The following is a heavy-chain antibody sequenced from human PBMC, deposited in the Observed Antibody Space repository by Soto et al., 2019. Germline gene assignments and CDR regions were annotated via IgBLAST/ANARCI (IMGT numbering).Heavy chain of an antibody. J-gene: IGHJ4*02. CDR1: GYTFTSYA. Sequence: ASVKVSCKASGYTFTSYAMHWVRQAPGQRLEWMGWINAGNGNTKYSQKFQGRVTITGGTSASTAYMELSSLRSEDTAVYYCARMYYYDSSGYYFPLYFDYWGQGTLVTVSS. V-gene: IGHV1-3*01. CDR3: ARMYYYDSSGYYFPLYFDY. D-gene: IGHD3-22*01. CDR2: INAGNGNT.